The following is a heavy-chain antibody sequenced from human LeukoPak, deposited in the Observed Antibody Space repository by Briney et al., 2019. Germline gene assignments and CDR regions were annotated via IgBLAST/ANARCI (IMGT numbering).Heavy chain of an antibody. CDR1: GGSISSYY. Sequence: SETLSLTCTVSGGSISSYYWSWIRQPPVKVLEWIGYIYYSGSTNYNPSLKSRVTISVDTSKNQFSLKLSSVTAADTAVYYCARGIRAAARPYYIDYWGQGTLVTVSS. CDR3: ARGIRAAARPYYIDY. J-gene: IGHJ4*02. D-gene: IGHD6-13*01. V-gene: IGHV4-59*01. CDR2: IYYSGST.